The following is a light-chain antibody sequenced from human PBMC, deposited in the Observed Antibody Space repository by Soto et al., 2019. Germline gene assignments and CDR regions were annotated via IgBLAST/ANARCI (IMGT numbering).Light chain of an antibody. Sequence: DIPMTPSPSSLSASLGDRVTITFRASQSITTYLNWYQQTSGEAPKLLIYAAARLQTGVPSRFSGSGSGTDFTLTISSLQPEDFATYYCQQAYGAPPTFGQGTKVDI. CDR1: QSITTY. CDR2: AAA. V-gene: IGKV1-39*01. CDR3: QQAYGAPPT. J-gene: IGKJ1*01.